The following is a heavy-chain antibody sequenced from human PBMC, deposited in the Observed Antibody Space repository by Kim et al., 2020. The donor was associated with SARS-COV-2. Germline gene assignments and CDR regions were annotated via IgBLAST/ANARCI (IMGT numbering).Heavy chain of an antibody. Sequence: IYSADSVKGRFTIAGANAKNSLYLQMNSLRAEDTAVYYCARGRGRGGMDVWGQGTTVTVSS. CDR3: ARGRGRGGMDV. J-gene: IGHJ6*02. D-gene: IGHD3-10*01. V-gene: IGHV3-21*01. CDR2: I.